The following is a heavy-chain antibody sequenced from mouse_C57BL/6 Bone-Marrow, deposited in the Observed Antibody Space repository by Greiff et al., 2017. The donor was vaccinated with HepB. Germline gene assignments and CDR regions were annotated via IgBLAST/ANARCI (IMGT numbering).Heavy chain of an antibody. CDR2: IYPRSGHT. V-gene: IGHV1-81*01. CDR1: GYTFTSYG. D-gene: IGHD2-2*01. Sequence: QVQLQQSGAELARPGASVKLSCKASGYTFTSYGISWVKQRTGQGLEWIGEIYPRSGHTYYNEKFKGKATLTADKSSSTAYMELRSLTSEDSAVYFCARSGWLPNYFDYWGQGTTLTVAS. CDR3: ARSGWLPNYFDY. J-gene: IGHJ2*01.